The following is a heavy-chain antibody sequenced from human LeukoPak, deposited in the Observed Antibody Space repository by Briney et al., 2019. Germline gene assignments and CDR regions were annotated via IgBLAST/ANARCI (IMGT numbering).Heavy chain of an antibody. CDR1: GFTFSSYA. CDR2: ISSNGGST. J-gene: IGHJ3*02. V-gene: IGHV3-64D*09. D-gene: IGHD1-7*01. CDR3: VKDGRITGTRQDAFDI. Sequence: GGSLRLSCSASGFTFSSYAMHWVRQAPGKGLEYVSAISSNGGSTYYADSVKGRFTISRDNSKNTLYLQMSSLRAEDTAVYYCVKDGRITGTRQDAFDIWGQGTMVTVSS.